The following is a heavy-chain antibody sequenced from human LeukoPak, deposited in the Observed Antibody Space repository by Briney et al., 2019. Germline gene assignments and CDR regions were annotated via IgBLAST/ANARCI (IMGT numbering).Heavy chain of an antibody. J-gene: IGHJ4*02. V-gene: IGHV1-18*01. D-gene: IGHD3-22*01. CDR1: GYTFTSYG. Sequence: ASVKVSCKASGYTFTSYGISWVRQAPGQGLEWMGWISAYNGNTNYAQKLQGRVTMTTDTSTSTAYMELRSLRSDGTAVYYCARDNYYDSSGYYRPVNYFDYWGQGTLVTVSS. CDR3: ARDNYYDSSGYYRPVNYFDY. CDR2: ISAYNGNT.